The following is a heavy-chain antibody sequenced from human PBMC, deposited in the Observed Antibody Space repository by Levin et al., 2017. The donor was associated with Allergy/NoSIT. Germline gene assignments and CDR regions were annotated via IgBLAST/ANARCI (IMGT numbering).Heavy chain of an antibody. CDR1: GFTVSSHY. CDR3: VRGSGGRPTDY. J-gene: IGHJ4*02. V-gene: IGHV3-53*01. D-gene: IGHD2-15*01. CDR2: IYSGGST. Sequence: PGESLKISCAASGFTVSSHYMSWVRQAPGKGLEWVSLIYSGGSTYYADSVKGRFTISRDDSKNTLYLQMNSLRAEDTAVYYCVRGSGGRPTDYWGQGTLVTVSS.